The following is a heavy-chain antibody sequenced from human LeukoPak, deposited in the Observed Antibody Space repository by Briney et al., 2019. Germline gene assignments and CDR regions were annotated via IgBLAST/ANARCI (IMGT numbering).Heavy chain of an antibody. CDR2: IRSKAYGGTT. CDR1: GFTFGDYA. J-gene: IGHJ6*03. CDR3: TGVGATNYYYYYMDV. V-gene: IGHV3-49*04. Sequence: PGGSLRLSCTASGFTFGDYAMSWVRQAPGKGLEWVGFIRSKAYGGTTEYAASVKGRFTISRDDSKSIAYLQMNSLKTEDTAVYYCTGVGATNYYYYYMDVWGKGTTVTVSS. D-gene: IGHD1-26*01.